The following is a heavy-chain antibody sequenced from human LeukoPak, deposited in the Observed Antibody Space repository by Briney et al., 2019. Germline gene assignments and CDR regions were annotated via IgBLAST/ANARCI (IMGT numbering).Heavy chain of an antibody. V-gene: IGHV3-48*03. CDR2: ITSSGNTI. Sequence: GGSLRLSCAASKFTFSSYEMNWVRQAPGKGLEWVSYITSSGNTIYYADSVKGRFTIYRDNAKNSPYLQMNSLRAEDTAVYYCARGGSCLPHDAFDIWGQGTVVTVSS. D-gene: IGHD3-16*01. CDR1: KFTFSSYE. CDR3: ARGGSCLPHDAFDI. J-gene: IGHJ3*02.